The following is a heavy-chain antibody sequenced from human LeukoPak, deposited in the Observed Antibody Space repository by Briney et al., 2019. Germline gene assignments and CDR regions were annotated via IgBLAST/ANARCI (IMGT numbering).Heavy chain of an antibody. CDR1: GFTFSSYW. Sequence: QTGGSLRLSCAASGFTFSSYWMHWVRQAPGKGLVWVSRIKSDGSITTYADSGKGRFTISRDNAKNKLYLQMNSLRAEDTAVYYCARGGTSYSGKLDYWGLGTLVTVSS. CDR3: ARGGTSYSGKLDY. J-gene: IGHJ4*02. CDR2: IKSDGSIT. D-gene: IGHD1-26*01. V-gene: IGHV3-74*01.